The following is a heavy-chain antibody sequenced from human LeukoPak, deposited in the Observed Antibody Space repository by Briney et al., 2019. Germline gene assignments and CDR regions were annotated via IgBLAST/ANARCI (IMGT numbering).Heavy chain of an antibody. CDR3: ARVGREVTTGYFDD. CDR1: GFSFSTYE. V-gene: IGHV3-48*03. J-gene: IGHJ4*02. CDR2: ISTSGSSV. D-gene: IGHD2-21*02. Sequence: PGGSLRLSCVASGFSFSTYEMNWVRQAPGKGLEWVAYISTSGSSVYYADSLKGRFTVSRDNAKSSLFLQVDSLTVADTAVYYCARVGREVTTGYFDDWGQGTLLAVSS.